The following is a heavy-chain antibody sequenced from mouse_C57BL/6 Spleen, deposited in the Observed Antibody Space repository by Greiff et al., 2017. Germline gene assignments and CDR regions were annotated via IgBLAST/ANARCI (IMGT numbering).Heavy chain of an antibody. D-gene: IGHD2-4*01. V-gene: IGHV1-80*01. CDR1: GYAFSSYW. J-gene: IGHJ3*01. Sequence: QVHVKQSGAELVKPGASVKISCKASGYAFSSYWMNWVKQRPGKGLEWIGQIYPGDGDTNYNGKFKGKATLTADKSSSTAYMQLSSLTSEDSAVYFCARYYDYGRFAYWGQGTLVTVSA. CDR2: IYPGDGDT. CDR3: ARYYDYGRFAY.